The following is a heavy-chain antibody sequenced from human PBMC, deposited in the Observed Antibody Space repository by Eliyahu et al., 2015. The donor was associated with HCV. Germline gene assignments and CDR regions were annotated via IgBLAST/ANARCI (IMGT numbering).Heavy chain of an antibody. V-gene: IGHV1-8*01. CDR3: AISARGGTYYYYGMDV. CDR2: MNPNSGNT. Sequence: QVQLVQSGAXVKMPGSSVKVSCKASGYTFXSYDINXVRXATGQGFEXXGWMNPNSGNTGXAQKFQGRVTMTRNTSISTAYMELSSLRSEDTAVYYCAISARGGTYYYYGMDVWGQGTTVTVSS. CDR1: GYTFXSYD. J-gene: IGHJ6*02. D-gene: IGHD2-15*01.